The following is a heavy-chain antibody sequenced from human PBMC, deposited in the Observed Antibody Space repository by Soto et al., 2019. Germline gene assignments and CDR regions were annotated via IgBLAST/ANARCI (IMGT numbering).Heavy chain of an antibody. D-gene: IGHD6-19*01. V-gene: IGHV4-59*08. Sequence: NPSETLSLTCTVSGGSISSYYWSWIRQPPGKGLEWIGYLYYSGSSTYNPSLRSRVTISVDTPKNQISLKLNSVTAADTAVYFCVGSPGGLGWFDPWGLGILVTVSS. CDR2: LYYSGSS. J-gene: IGHJ5*02. CDR3: VGSPGGLGWFDP. CDR1: GGSISSYY.